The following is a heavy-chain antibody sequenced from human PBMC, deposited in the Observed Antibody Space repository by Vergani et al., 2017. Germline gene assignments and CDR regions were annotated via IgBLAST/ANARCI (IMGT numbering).Heavy chain of an antibody. V-gene: IGHV3-30*03. J-gene: IGHJ3*02. D-gene: IGHD3-10*01. CDR3: ARDHKGGSDRAFDI. CDR2: ISYDGSNK. Sequence: QVQLVESGGGVVQPGRSLRLSCAASGFTFSSYGMHWVRQAPGKGLEWVAVISYDGSNKYYADSVKGRFTISRDNSKNTVYLQMNSLRAEDTAVYYCARDHKGGSDRAFDIWGQGTMVTVSS. CDR1: GFTFSSYG.